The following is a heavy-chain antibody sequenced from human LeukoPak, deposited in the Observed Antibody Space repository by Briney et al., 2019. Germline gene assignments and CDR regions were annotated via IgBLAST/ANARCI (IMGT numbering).Heavy chain of an antibody. Sequence: GRSLRLSCAASGFTFSSYGMHWARQAPGKGLEWVAVISYDGSNKYYADSVKGRFTISRDNSKNTLYLQMNSLRAEDTAVYYCAKVAVAGTGGWFDPWGQGTLVTVSS. CDR1: GFTFSSYG. CDR3: AKVAVAGTGGWFDP. J-gene: IGHJ5*02. CDR2: ISYDGSNK. V-gene: IGHV3-30*18. D-gene: IGHD6-19*01.